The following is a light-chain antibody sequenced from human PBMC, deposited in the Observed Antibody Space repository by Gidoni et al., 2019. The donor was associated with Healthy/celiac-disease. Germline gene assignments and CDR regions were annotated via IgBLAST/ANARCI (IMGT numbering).Light chain of an antibody. V-gene: IGKV1-5*03. CDR2: KAS. CDR1: QSISSW. Sequence: DIQMTQSPSTLSASVGDRVAITCRASQSISSWLAWYQQKPGKAPKLLIYKASSLESGVPSRFSGSGAGTEFNLTISSLQPDDFETYYCQQYNSYSRTFGQGTKVEIK. J-gene: IGKJ1*01. CDR3: QQYNSYSRT.